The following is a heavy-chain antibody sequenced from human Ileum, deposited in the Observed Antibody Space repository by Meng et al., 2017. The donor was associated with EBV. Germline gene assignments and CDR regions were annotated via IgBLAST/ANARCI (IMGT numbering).Heavy chain of an antibody. V-gene: IGHV4-4*02. CDR1: GDSISSDIW. Sequence: QVPLEEPGPGLVKPSGTLSLTCTVSGDSISSDIWWSWVRQPPGKGLEWIGEVYHRGDTNYNPSLKSRVDISVDKSKNQFYLSLFSVTAADTAVYYCGRDQGRELINHWGQGTLVTVSS. J-gene: IGHJ4*02. D-gene: IGHD1-7*01. CDR2: VYHRGDT. CDR3: GRDQGRELINH.